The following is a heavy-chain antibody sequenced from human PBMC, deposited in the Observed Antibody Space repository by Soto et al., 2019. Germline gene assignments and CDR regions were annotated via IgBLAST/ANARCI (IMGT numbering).Heavy chain of an antibody. CDR3: ARFGSSAEGSYYYYGMDV. V-gene: IGHV4-39*01. J-gene: IGHJ6*02. Sequence: ETLSLTCTVSGGSISSSSYYWGWIRQPPGKGLEWIGSIYYSGSTYYNPSLNSRVTISVDTSKNQFSLKLSSVTAADTAVYYCARFGSSAEGSYYYYGMDVWGQGTTVTVSS. D-gene: IGHD6-6*01. CDR1: GGSISSSSYY. CDR2: IYYSGST.